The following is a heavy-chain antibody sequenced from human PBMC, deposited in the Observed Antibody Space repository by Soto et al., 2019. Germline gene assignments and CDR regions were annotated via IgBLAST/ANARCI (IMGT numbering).Heavy chain of an antibody. V-gene: IGHV5-51*01. J-gene: IGHJ6*02. CDR3: ARTRSFTLGFYYDGMDV. D-gene: IGHD6-6*01. Sequence: PGESLTISCQGSGYSFASYRIGWVRQMPGKDLEWMGIIYPGDSDTRYSPSFQGQVTISADKSLRTAYLQWTSLKASDTALYYCARTRSFTLGFYYDGMDVWGQGTTVTAP. CDR2: IYPGDSDT. CDR1: GYSFASYR.